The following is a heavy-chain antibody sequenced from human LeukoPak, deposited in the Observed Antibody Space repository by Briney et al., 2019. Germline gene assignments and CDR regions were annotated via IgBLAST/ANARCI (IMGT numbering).Heavy chain of an antibody. J-gene: IGHJ6*02. D-gene: IGHD6-13*01. CDR1: GRSINSYY. CDR2: IYYSGST. CDR3: ARDLGYSSSYYYGMDV. Sequence: KSSETLSLTCTVSGRSINSYYWSWIRQPPGKGLEWIGYIYYSGSTNYNPSLKSRVTISVDTSKNQFSLKLRSVTAADTAVYYCARDLGYSSSYYYGMDVWGQGTTVTVSS. V-gene: IGHV4-59*01.